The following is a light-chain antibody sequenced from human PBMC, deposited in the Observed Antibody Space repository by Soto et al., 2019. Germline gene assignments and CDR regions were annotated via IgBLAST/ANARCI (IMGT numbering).Light chain of an antibody. CDR1: QNVYTD. V-gene: IGKV3-15*01. CDR2: GAS. J-gene: IGKJ1*01. CDR3: QQYKKWPRT. Sequence: KVFTQFPATLSVSPGDGAPLSCFASQNVYTDLAWYQQKPGQAPRLLIYGASTRATDMPGRFSGRGSGTEFTLTISSLQSEDFAVYYCQQYKKWPRTFGQGTKVDIK.